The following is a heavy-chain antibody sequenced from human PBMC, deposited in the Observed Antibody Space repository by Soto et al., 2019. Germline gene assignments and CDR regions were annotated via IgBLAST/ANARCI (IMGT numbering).Heavy chain of an antibody. CDR2: IYPGDSDT. CDR3: ARTRSFTLGFYYDGMDV. D-gene: IGHD6-6*01. J-gene: IGHJ6*02. Sequence: PGESLKISCQGSGYSFASYWNGWVRRMPGKDLEWMGIIYPGDSDTRYSPSFQGQVAISADKSLRTAYLQWTSLKASDTALYYCARTRSFTLGFYYDGMDVWGQGTTVTVSS. CDR1: GYSFASYW. V-gene: IGHV5-51*01.